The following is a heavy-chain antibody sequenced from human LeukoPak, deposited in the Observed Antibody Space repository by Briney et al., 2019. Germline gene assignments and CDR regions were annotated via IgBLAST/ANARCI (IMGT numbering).Heavy chain of an antibody. CDR2: IYHSGST. V-gene: IGHV4-38-2*01. Sequence: SETLSLTCAVSGYSIGSGYYWGWVRQPPGKGLEWIGTIYHSGSTYYNPSLKSRVTILVDTSKNQFSLKLSSVTAADTAVYYCARHDPYYYDSSGYYHFDYWGQGTLVTVSS. CDR1: GYSIGSGYY. CDR3: ARHDPYYYDSSGYYHFDY. D-gene: IGHD3-22*01. J-gene: IGHJ4*02.